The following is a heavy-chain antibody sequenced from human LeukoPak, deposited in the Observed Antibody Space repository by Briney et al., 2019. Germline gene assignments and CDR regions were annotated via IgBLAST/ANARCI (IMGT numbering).Heavy chain of an antibody. CDR1: GFTFSSYS. D-gene: IGHD6-19*01. CDR3: ARSNSSGWYGGLLDY. Sequence: GGSLRLSCAASGFTFSSYSMNWVRQAPGRGREWVSYISSSSSTIYYAASVKGRFTISRDNAKNSLYLQMNSLRDEDTAVYYCARSNSSGWYGGLLDYWGQGTLVTVSS. J-gene: IGHJ4*02. CDR2: ISSSSSTI. V-gene: IGHV3-48*02.